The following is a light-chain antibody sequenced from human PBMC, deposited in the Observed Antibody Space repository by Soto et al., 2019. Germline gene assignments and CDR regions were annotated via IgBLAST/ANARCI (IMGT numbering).Light chain of an antibody. V-gene: IGKV3-15*01. CDR2: DAS. CDR1: QSLDSH. CDR3: QQYHNWYT. Sequence: IPITQSPATLSVSPGERATLSCRASQSLDSHLAWYQQKPGQAPRLLIYDASARATGVPARFSGSGSEAEFTLTNSSLQSEDFAVYYCQQYHNWYTFGQGTKLEIK. J-gene: IGKJ2*01.